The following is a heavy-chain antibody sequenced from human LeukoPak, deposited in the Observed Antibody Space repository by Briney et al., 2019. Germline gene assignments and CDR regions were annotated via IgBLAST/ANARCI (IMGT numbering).Heavy chain of an antibody. D-gene: IGHD6-6*01. CDR1: GFTFSSYS. V-gene: IGHV3-23*01. Sequence: GGSLRLSCAASGFTFSSYSMNWVRQAPGKGLDWVSGISGSGGTTYYADSVKGRFTISRDNSKNTLYLQMNSLRAEDTAVYYCAKNVYSTSSDYWGQGTLVTVSS. CDR3: AKNVYSTSSDY. CDR2: ISGSGGTT. J-gene: IGHJ4*02.